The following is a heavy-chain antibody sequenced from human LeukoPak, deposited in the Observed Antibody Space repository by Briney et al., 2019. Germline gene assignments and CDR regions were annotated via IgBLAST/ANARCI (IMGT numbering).Heavy chain of an antibody. CDR1: GYSFTSYW. D-gene: IGHD3-22*01. V-gene: IGHV5-51*01. J-gene: IGHJ4*02. CDR3: ARQRLLLPPYFDY. CDR2: IYPGDSDT. Sequence: GESLKISCKGSGYSFTSYWIGWVRQMPGKGLEWMGIIYPGDSDTRYSPSFQGQVTISADKSISTVYLQWSSLKASDTAIYYCARQRLLLPPYFDYWGQGTLVTVSS.